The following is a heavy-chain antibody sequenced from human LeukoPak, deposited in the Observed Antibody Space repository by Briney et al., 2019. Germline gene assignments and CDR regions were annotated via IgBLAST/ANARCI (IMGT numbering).Heavy chain of an antibody. V-gene: IGHV3-7*01. CDR3: ARVGARQILEY. D-gene: IGHD4-17*01. CDR2: IKQDGGEK. CDR1: GFTFSRHY. Sequence: KPGGSLRLSCVASGFTFSRHYMSWVRQAPGKGLEWVTNIKQDGGEKYYLDSVKGRFTVSRDNAKNSLYLQMSSLRAEDTAVYYCARVGARQILEYWGQGTLVTVSS. J-gene: IGHJ4*02.